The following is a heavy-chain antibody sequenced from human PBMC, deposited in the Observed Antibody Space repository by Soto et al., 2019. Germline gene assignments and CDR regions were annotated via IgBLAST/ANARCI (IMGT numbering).Heavy chain of an antibody. V-gene: IGHV1-69*01. Sequence: QVQLAQSGAEVRKPGSSVKVSCGASGGSFSDFAFSWVRQAPGQGLEWMGGIIPMFAASKYAQRFQDRVTLTADESTNTVYLVLSSLTSDDTATYYCARGGIVAVPAALSSYHDYTNYRFDSWGQGTLVTVSS. J-gene: IGHJ4*02. CDR3: ARGGIVAVPAALSSYHDYTNYRFDS. CDR2: IIPMFAAS. CDR1: GGSFSDFA. D-gene: IGHD2-15*01.